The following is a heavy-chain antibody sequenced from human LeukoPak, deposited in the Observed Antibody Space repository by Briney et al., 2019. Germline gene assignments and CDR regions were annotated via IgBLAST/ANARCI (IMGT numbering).Heavy chain of an antibody. Sequence: ASVKVSCKASGYTFTNYGISWVRQVPGQGLEWMGWISAYNGNTNYAQKFQSRVTMTTDTSTSTAYMELRSLRSDDTAVYFCAKWNYDSGGYSNYFDPWGQGTLVTVSS. CDR1: GYTFTNYG. CDR3: AKWNYDSGGYSNYFDP. J-gene: IGHJ5*02. V-gene: IGHV1-18*01. CDR2: ISAYNGNT. D-gene: IGHD3-22*01.